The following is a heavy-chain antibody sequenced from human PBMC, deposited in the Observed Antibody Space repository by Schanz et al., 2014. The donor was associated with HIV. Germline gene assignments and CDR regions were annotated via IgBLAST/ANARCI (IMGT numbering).Heavy chain of an antibody. D-gene: IGHD3-10*01. V-gene: IGHV3-9*01. J-gene: IGHJ4*02. Sequence: EVRLLESGGGLVQPGGSLRLSCAASGFPFDDFAMHWVRQAPGKGLEWVSGISWSGGSIAYADSVKGRFTISRVNSKNTLYLQMNSLRAEDTAIYYCARGGSLSRYSTFDHWGQGTLVTVSS. CDR1: GFPFDDFA. CDR2: ISWSGGSI. CDR3: ARGGSLSRYSTFDH.